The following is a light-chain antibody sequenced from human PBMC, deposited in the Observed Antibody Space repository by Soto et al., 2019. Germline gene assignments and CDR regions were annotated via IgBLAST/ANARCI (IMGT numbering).Light chain of an antibody. Sequence: NFMLTQPHSVSESPGKTVTISCTRSSGSIALNYVQWYQQRPGSAPTTVIYEDDQRPSGVPARFSGSIDRSFTAASLSISGRKTDDEADYYCQSYDRNTWVFGGGTKLTVL. CDR2: EDD. J-gene: IGLJ3*02. CDR1: SGSIALNY. V-gene: IGLV6-57*03. CDR3: QSYDRNTWV.